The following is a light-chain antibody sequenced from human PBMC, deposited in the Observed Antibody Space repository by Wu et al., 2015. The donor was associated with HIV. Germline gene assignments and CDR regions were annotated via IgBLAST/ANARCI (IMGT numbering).Light chain of an antibody. Sequence: VGDRVTITCRASQSIRNRLNWYQQIPGKAPKLLIYTASSLQSGVPPRFSGSGSGTDFTLTIASLQPEDFATYYCQQSYSTPYSFGQGTKLEIK. J-gene: IGKJ2*03. CDR3: QQSYSTPYS. CDR2: TAS. CDR1: QSIRNR. V-gene: IGKV1-39*01.